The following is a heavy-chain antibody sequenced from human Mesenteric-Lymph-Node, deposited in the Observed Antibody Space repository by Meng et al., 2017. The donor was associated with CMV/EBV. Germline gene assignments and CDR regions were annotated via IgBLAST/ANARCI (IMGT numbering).Heavy chain of an antibody. D-gene: IGHD3-3*01. CDR2: INSDGSST. CDR3: ARALESGYYTGWYFDL. CDR1: GFTFSNYW. V-gene: IGHV3-74*01. J-gene: IGHJ2*01. Sequence: GGSLRLSCAAPGFTFSNYWMHWVRQAPGKGLVWVSRINSDGSSTNYADSVKARFTISRDNAKNTLYLQLNSLRAEDTAEYYCARALESGYYTGWYFDLWGRGTLVTVSS.